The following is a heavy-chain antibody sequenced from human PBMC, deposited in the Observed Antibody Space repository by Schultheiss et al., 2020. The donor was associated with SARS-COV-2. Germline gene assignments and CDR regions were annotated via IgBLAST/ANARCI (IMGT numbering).Heavy chain of an antibody. V-gene: IGHV4-59*12. Sequence: SETLSLTCTVSGGSISSYYWSWIRQPPGKGLEWIGYIYYSGSTYYNPSLKSRVTISVDTSKNQFSLKLSSVTAADTAVYYCAREGARGFDYWGQGTLVTVSS. D-gene: IGHD3-10*01. CDR1: GGSISSYY. CDR2: IYYSGST. CDR3: AREGARGFDY. J-gene: IGHJ4*02.